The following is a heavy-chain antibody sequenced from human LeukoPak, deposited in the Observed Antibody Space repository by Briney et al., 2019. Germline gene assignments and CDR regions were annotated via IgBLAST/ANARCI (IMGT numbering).Heavy chain of an antibody. CDR3: ARIEAAEDY. J-gene: IGHJ4*02. Sequence: GGSLRLSCAASGFTFSRYWMSWVRQAPGKGLEWVANINHDGNEKHYVDSVKGRFAMSRDNAKNSLYLQMNGLRAEDTAVYYCARIEAAEDYWGQGTLVTVSS. CDR2: INHDGNEK. V-gene: IGHV3-7*04. D-gene: IGHD6-13*01. CDR1: GFTFSRYW.